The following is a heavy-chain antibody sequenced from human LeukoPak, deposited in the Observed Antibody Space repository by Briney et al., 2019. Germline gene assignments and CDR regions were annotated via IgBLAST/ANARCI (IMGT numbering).Heavy chain of an antibody. CDR3: ARGRSDHIVVVTATFDY. J-gene: IGHJ4*02. D-gene: IGHD2-21*02. V-gene: IGHV4-30-4*01. CDR1: GGSISSGDYY. Sequence: SQTLSLTCTVSGGSISSGDYYWSWIRQPPGKGLEWIGEINHSGSTNYNPSLKSRVTISVDTSKNQFSLKLSSVTAADTAVYYCARGRSDHIVVVTATFDYWGQGTLVTVSS. CDR2: INHSGST.